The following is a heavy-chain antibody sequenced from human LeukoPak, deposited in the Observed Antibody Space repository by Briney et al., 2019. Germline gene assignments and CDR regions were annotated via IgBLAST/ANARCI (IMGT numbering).Heavy chain of an antibody. J-gene: IGHJ4*02. Sequence: HSGGSLRLSCAASGFTFTNYWMHWVRQAAGKGLVWVSRINGDGSNTTYADSVKGRFTISRDNAKNTLYLQMNSLRAEDTAVYYCARGWEGYFDYWGQGTLVTVSS. CDR3: ARGWEGYFDY. V-gene: IGHV3-74*03. CDR2: INGDGSNT. D-gene: IGHD1-26*01. CDR1: GFTFTNYW.